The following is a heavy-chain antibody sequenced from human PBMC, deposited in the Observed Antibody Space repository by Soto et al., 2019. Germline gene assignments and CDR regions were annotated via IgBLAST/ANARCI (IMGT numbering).Heavy chain of an antibody. V-gene: IGHV3-7*01. CDR1: GFTFSRYG. D-gene: IGHD5-18*01. Sequence: PGGSLRLSCAASGFTFSRYGMNRVRQAPGKGLEWVANIKQDGTEKNYVDSVKGRFTISRDNARNSLYLQMDSLRAEDTAVYFCARGDTPMITGMDSFDIWGQGTMVTFSS. J-gene: IGHJ3*02. CDR3: ARGDTPMITGMDSFDI. CDR2: IKQDGTEK.